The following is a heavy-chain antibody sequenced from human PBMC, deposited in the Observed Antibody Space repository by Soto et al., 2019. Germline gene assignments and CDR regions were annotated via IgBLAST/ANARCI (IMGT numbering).Heavy chain of an antibody. CDR2: INAGNGNT. J-gene: IGHJ4*02. CDR3: ARSIVVVTALDY. Sequence: QVQLVQSGAEEKKPGAPVKVSCKASGYTFTSYAMHWVRQAPGQRLEWMGWINAGNGNTKYSQKFQGRVTITRDKSASTAYMELSSLRSEDTAVYYCARSIVVVTALDYWGQGTLVTVSS. CDR1: GYTFTSYA. D-gene: IGHD2-21*02. V-gene: IGHV1-3*05.